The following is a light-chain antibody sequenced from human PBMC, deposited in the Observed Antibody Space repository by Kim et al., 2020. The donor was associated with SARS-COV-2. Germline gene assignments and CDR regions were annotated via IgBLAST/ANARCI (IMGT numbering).Light chain of an antibody. CDR2: GAS. Sequence: EIVMTQSPATLSVSPGERVTLSCRASQSISSNLGWYQQKPGQAHRLLIYGASTRATGIPARFSGSGSGTEFTLTISSLQSEDFAVYCCQQYNDWPWTFGQGTKVDIK. CDR1: QSISSN. J-gene: IGKJ1*01. CDR3: QQYNDWPWT. V-gene: IGKV3-15*01.